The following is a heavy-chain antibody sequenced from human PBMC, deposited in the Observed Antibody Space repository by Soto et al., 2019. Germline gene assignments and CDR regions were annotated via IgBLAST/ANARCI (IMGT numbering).Heavy chain of an antibody. CDR2: IKNKNDGGTT. V-gene: IGHV3-15*07. Sequence: EVELVESGGGLVKPGGSLTLSCAASGFSFKNVWMNWVRQAPGKGLEWVGRIKNKNDGGTTDYAAFVKGRFTISRDASENTLYLHMNGLKTEDTGVYFCTGLWFGEIYNYWGQGSLVTVSS. D-gene: IGHD3-10*01. CDR1: GFSFKNVW. J-gene: IGHJ4*01. CDR3: TGLWFGEIYNY.